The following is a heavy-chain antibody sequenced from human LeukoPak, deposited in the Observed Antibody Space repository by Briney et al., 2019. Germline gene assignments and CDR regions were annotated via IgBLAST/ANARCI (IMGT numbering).Heavy chain of an antibody. CDR3: ARRGSGRYSVDY. CDR2: ISSNNSCT. CDR1: GFTFSDYY. Sequence: PAGSLRLSCAASGFTFSDYYMSWIRQPPPPGLELVSYISSNNSCTNYADSVKGRFTSSRDNAKNLLYLQMDSLRAGGAVVYYGARRGSGRYSVDYWGQGTLVTVSS. D-gene: IGHD3-10*01. J-gene: IGHJ4*02. V-gene: IGHV3-11*03.